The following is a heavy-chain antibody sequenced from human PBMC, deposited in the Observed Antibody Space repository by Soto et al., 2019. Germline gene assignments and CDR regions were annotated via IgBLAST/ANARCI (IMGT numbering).Heavy chain of an antibody. J-gene: IGHJ6*02. Sequence: GGSLRLSCAASGFPFSSYAMHWVRQAPGKGLEWVAVISYDGSNKYYADSVKGRFTISRDNSKNTLYLQMNSLRAEDTAVYYCARYDSSGYYWPYYYYGMDVWGQGTTVTVSS. CDR2: ISYDGSNK. D-gene: IGHD3-22*01. CDR1: GFPFSSYA. CDR3: ARYDSSGYYWPYYYYGMDV. V-gene: IGHV3-30-3*01.